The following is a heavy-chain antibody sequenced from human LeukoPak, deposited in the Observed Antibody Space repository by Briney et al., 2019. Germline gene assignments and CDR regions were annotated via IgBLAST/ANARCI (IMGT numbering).Heavy chain of an antibody. CDR3: ASLAYCGGDCYPYYFDY. D-gene: IGHD2-21*02. Sequence: SVKVSCKASGGTFSSYAISWVRQAPGQGLEWMGGIIPIFGTANYAQKFQGRVTITTDGSTSTAYMELSSLRSEDTAVYYCASLAYCGGDCYPYYFDYWGQGTLVTVSS. J-gene: IGHJ4*02. V-gene: IGHV1-69*05. CDR1: GGTFSSYA. CDR2: IIPIFGTA.